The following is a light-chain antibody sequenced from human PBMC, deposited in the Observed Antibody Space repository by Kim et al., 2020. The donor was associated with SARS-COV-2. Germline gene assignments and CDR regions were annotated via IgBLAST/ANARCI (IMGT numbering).Light chain of an antibody. V-gene: IGKV1-27*01. CDR2: EAP. J-gene: IGKJ1*01. Sequence: DIQMTQSPSSLSASVGDRVTITCRASQDIYNDLAWYQQKPGQVPKLLIYEAPTLQSGVPSRFSGSGSGTDFTLTISSLQPEDVATYYCQRYNGAPWTFGQGTKVDIK. CDR3: QRYNGAPWT. CDR1: QDIYND.